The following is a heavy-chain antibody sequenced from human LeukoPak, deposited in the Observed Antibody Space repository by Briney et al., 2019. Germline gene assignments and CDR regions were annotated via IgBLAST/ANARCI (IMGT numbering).Heavy chain of an antibody. D-gene: IGHD3-22*01. CDR2: INPNSGGT. CDR3: ARARLEVVITTFDS. V-gene: IGHV1-2*02. J-gene: IGHJ4*02. Sequence: ASVKVSCKASGYTFTGYYMHWVRQAPGQGLEWMGWINPNSGGTNYAQKFQGRVTMTRDTSISTAYMELSRLRSDDKAVYYCARARLEVVITTFDSWGQGTLVTVSS. CDR1: GYTFTGYY.